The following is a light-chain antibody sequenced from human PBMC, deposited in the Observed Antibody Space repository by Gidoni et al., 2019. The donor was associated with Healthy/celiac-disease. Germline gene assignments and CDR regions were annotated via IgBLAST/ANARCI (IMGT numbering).Light chain of an antibody. CDR2: DDS. CDR3: QVWDSSSDHYV. Sequence: SYVLTQPPSVSVAPGQTARITCGGNNIGSKSVPWYQQKPGQAPVLVVYDDSDRPSGSPERFSGSNSGNTATLTSSRVEAGDEADYYCQVWDSSSDHYVFGTGTKVTVL. V-gene: IGLV3-21*02. J-gene: IGLJ1*01. CDR1: NIGSKS.